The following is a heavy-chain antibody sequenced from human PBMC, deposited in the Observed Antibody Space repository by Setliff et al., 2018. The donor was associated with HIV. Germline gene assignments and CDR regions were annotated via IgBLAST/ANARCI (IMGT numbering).Heavy chain of an antibody. Sequence: SETLSLTCAVSAYSINSGYYWGWIRQSPGKGLEWIASIYHSGSTYYNPSLKSRATISVDTSKNQFSLKLSSVTAADTALYYCARDPHYYDRSGHYSWFYFDYWGQGTLVTVSA. J-gene: IGHJ4*02. D-gene: IGHD3-22*01. CDR1: AYSINSGYY. CDR3: ARDPHYYDRSGHYSWFYFDY. V-gene: IGHV4-38-2*02. CDR2: IYHSGST.